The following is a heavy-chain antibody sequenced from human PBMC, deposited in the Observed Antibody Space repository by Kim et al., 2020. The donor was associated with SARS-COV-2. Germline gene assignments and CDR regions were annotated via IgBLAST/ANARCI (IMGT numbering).Heavy chain of an antibody. V-gene: IGHV3-33*01. J-gene: IGHJ6*02. CDR3: ARDTRDSYGMDV. Sequence: FYANDVKGRFTISRDNSTNTTYLPMSSLRAEDTAVYYCARDTRDSYGMDVWGQGTTVTVSS.